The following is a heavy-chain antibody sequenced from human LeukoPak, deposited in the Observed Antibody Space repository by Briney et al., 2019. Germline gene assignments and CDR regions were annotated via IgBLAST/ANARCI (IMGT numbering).Heavy chain of an antibody. J-gene: IGHJ5*02. CDR2: NYYSGST. Sequence: PSETLSLTCTVSGGSISSYYWSWIRQPPGKGLEWFGCNYYSGSTNYNPSLKSRVTISVDTSKNQFSLKLSSVTAADTAVYYCARGRGRTYYDILTGYQEYNWFDPWGQGTLVTVSS. V-gene: IGHV4-59*01. CDR3: ARGRGRTYYDILTGYQEYNWFDP. CDR1: GGSISSYY. D-gene: IGHD3-9*01.